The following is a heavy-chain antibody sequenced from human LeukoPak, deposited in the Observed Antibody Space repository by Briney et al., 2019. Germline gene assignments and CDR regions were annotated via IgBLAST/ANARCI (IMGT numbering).Heavy chain of an antibody. CDR1: GRSFSGYY. CDR3: ARGSSWFPFDY. Sequence: SETLPLTCAVYGRSFSGYYWSWIRQPPGKGLEWIGEINHSGSTNYNPSLKSRVTISVDTSKNQFSLKLSSVTAADTAVYYCARGSSWFPFDYWGQGTLVTVSS. J-gene: IGHJ4*02. D-gene: IGHD6-13*01. CDR2: INHSGST. V-gene: IGHV4-34*01.